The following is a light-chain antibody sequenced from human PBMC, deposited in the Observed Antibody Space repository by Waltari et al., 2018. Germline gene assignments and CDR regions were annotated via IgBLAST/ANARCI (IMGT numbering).Light chain of an antibody. CDR2: DAS. J-gene: IGKJ4*01. CDR3: EQSYNIPT. Sequence: DIQMTQSPSSLSASVGARVTIASRTSQSIRNYLNWYQQKPGKAPKLLIYDASTLQSGFPSRFSGSGSETDFTLTIRSLQPKDFATYYCEQSYNIPTFGGGTKVEIK. V-gene: IGKV1-39*01. CDR1: QSIRNY.